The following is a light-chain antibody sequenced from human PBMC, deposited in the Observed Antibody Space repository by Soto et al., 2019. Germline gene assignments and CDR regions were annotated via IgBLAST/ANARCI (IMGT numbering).Light chain of an antibody. V-gene: IGKV3-15*01. Sequence: ETVMTKSHVKRSVSRRVGATRSCRASQSISSNLAWYLQKVGQAPRLLIYGASTRAPGISARFSGSGSGTEFTLTISSLQPEDFAIYYCQQYNNGSWTFGQGTKVDIK. J-gene: IGKJ1*01. CDR3: QQYNNGSWT. CDR1: QSISSN. CDR2: GAS.